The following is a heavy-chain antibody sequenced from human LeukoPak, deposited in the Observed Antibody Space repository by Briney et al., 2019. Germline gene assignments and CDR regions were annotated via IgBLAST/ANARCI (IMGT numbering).Heavy chain of an antibody. CDR2: ISSSSSYI. CDR1: GFTFSSYS. Sequence: GGSLRLSCAASGFTFSSYSMTWVRQAPGKGMEWVSSISSSSSYIYYADSVKGRFTISRDNAKNSLYLQMNSLRAEDTAVYYCARDLPYDSSGYLACYFDYWGQGTLVTVSS. D-gene: IGHD3-22*01. V-gene: IGHV3-21*01. J-gene: IGHJ4*02. CDR3: ARDLPYDSSGYLACYFDY.